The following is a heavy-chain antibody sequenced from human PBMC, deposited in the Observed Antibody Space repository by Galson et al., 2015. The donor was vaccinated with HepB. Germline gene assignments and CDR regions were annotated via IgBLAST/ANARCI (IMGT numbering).Heavy chain of an antibody. CDR2: ISFDARNK. D-gene: IGHD4-23*01. CDR3: ARALDYRGDSYYFYGMDV. Sequence: SLRLSCAASGFTFTSYAIHWVRQAPGKGLEWVAVISFDARNKYYGDSVRGRFTISRDNSKDTLYLQMNSLRPEDTAVYQCARALDYRGDSYYFYGMDVWGQGTTVTVSS. V-gene: IGHV3-30*04. J-gene: IGHJ6*02. CDR1: GFTFTSYA.